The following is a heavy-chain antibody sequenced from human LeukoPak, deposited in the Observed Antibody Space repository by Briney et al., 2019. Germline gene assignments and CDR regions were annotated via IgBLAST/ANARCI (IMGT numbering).Heavy chain of an antibody. D-gene: IGHD1-26*01. J-gene: IGHJ4*02. V-gene: IGHV3-53*01. CDR2: IYSGGST. CDR3: ARDHSGSYYFDY. CDR1: GFTVSSNH. Sequence: GGSLRLSCAVSGFTVSSNHMSWVRQAPGKGLEWVSVIYSGGSTYYADSVKGRFTISRDNSKNTLYLQMNSLRAEDTAVYYCARDHSGSYYFDYWGQGTLVTVSS.